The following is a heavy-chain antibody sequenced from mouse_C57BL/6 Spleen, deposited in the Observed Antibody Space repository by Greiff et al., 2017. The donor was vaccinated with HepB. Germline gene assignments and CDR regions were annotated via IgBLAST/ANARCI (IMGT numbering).Heavy chain of an antibody. CDR1: GYTFTSYW. Sequence: QVQLQQPGAELVKPGASVKLSCKASGYTFTSYWMHWVKQRPGRGLEWIGRIDPNSGGTKYNEKFTNKATLTVDKPSSTAYMQLSSLTSEDSAVYYCARSGYDGYYDWYFDVWGTGTTVTVSS. J-gene: IGHJ1*03. D-gene: IGHD2-3*01. CDR2: IDPNSGGT. V-gene: IGHV1-72*01. CDR3: ARSGYDGYYDWYFDV.